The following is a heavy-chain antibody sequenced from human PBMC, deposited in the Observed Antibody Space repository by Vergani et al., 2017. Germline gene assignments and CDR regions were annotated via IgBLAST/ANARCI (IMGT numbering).Heavy chain of an antibody. D-gene: IGHD3-3*01. CDR2: IYTSGST. Sequence: QVRLQESGPGLVKPSETLSLTCTVSGASVSSSVSSSGYSWGWLRQPPGKGLEWIGRIYTSGSTNYNPSLKSRVTMSVDTSKNQFSLKLSSVTAADTAVYYCARTNYDFWSGYPVIYFDYWGQGTLVTVSS. J-gene: IGHJ4*02. V-gene: IGHV4-61*02. CDR3: ARTNYDFWSGYPVIYFDY. CDR1: GASVSSSVSSSGYS.